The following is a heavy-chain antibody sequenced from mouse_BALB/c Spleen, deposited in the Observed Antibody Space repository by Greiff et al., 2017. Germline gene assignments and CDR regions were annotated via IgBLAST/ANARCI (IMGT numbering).Heavy chain of an antibody. V-gene: IGHV3-2*02. J-gene: IGHJ3*01. Sequence: EVQLQQSGPGLVKPSQSLSLTCTVTGYSITSDYAWNWIRQFPGNKLEWMGYISYSGSTSYNPSLKSRISITRDTSKNQFFLQLNSVTTEDTATYYCASGETTVARFAYWGQGTLVTVSA. CDR2: ISYSGST. CDR3: ASGETTVARFAY. D-gene: IGHD1-1*01. CDR1: GYSITSDYA.